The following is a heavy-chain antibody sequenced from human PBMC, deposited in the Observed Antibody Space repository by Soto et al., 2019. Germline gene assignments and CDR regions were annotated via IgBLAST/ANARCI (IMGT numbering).Heavy chain of an antibody. CDR3: SRSLNS. Sequence: GGSLRLSCAASGFTFSTYRMDWVRQTPGKGLEWVANINQDGSEKNYVDSVKGRFTIYRDNAKNSLYLQISSLTAEDSALYYCSRSLNSWGQGTLVTVSS. CDR1: GFTFSTYR. V-gene: IGHV3-7*01. CDR2: INQDGSEK. J-gene: IGHJ4*02.